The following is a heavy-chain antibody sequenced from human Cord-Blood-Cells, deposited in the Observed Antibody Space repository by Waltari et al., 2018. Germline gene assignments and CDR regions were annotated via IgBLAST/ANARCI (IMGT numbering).Heavy chain of an antibody. CDR3: ARANYYGSGSYSYYFDY. Sequence: QVQLQESGPGLVKPSETLSLTCTVSGGSISSYYWSWIRQPAGKGLEWIGRIYTSGSTNYNPSLQGRVTMSVDTSKNQFSLKLSSVTAADTAVYYCARANYYGSGSYSYYFDYWGQGTLVTVSS. V-gene: IGHV4-4*07. J-gene: IGHJ4*02. D-gene: IGHD3-10*01. CDR1: GGSISSYY. CDR2: IYTSGST.